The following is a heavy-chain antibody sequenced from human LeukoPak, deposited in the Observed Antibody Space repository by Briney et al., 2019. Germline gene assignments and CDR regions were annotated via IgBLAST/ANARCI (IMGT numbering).Heavy chain of an antibody. J-gene: IGHJ5*02. Sequence: PSGTLSLTCTVSGDSISSNKWWSWVRQPPGKGLEWIGEIYHSGSTNYNPSLKSRVTISVDKSKNQFSLRLNSVTAADTAVYYCARDGTTTWFDPWGQGTLVTVSS. D-gene: IGHD1-7*01. CDR3: ARDGTTTWFDP. CDR2: IYHSGST. V-gene: IGHV4-4*02. CDR1: GDSISSNKW.